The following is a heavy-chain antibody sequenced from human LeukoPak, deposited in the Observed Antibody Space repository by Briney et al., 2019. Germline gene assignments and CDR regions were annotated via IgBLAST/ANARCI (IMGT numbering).Heavy chain of an antibody. CDR3: ASKPVGYCSGDSCYAPAYYYYGMDV. Sequence: SVKVSCKASGGTFSSYAISWARQAPGQGLEWMGGIIPIFGTANYAQKFQGRVTITADESTSTAYMELSSLRSADTAVYYCASKPVGYCSGDSCYAPAYYYYGMDVWGQGTTVTVSS. V-gene: IGHV1-69*13. D-gene: IGHD2-15*01. CDR2: IIPIFGTA. CDR1: GGTFSSYA. J-gene: IGHJ6*02.